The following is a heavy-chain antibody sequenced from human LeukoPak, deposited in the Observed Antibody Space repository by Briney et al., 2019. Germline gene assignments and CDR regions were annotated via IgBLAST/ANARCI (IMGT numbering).Heavy chain of an antibody. CDR2: IYYSGST. CDR1: GGSISSYY. J-gene: IGHJ4*02. D-gene: IGHD6-19*01. CDR3: ARERRGGSQWYFDY. Sequence: SETLSLTCTVSGGSISSYYWSWLRQPPGKGLEWIGNIYYSGSTDYTPSLKSRVTISVDTSKKQFTLKLSSVTAADTAVYYCARERRGGSQWYFDYWGQGTLVTVSS. V-gene: IGHV4-59*01.